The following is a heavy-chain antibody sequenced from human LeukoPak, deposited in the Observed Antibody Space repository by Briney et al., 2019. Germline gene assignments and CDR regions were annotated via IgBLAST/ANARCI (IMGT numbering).Heavy chain of an antibody. Sequence: PGGSLRLSCAASDFTFRTYAMTWVRQAPGKGLEWVSAISDSGSNTFYADSVKGRFTISRDNAKNSLYLQMNSLRAEDTALYYCARGTLKAAATDFDYWGQGTLVTVSS. CDR3: ARGTLKAAATDFDY. J-gene: IGHJ4*02. D-gene: IGHD6-13*01. CDR1: DFTFRTYA. V-gene: IGHV3-23*01. CDR2: ISDSGSNT.